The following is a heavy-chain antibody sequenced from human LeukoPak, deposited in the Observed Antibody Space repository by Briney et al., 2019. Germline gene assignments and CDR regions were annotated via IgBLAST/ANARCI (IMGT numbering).Heavy chain of an antibody. Sequence: PSETLSLTCTVSGGSISSYYWSWIRQPPGKGLEWIGYIYYSGSTNYNPSFKSRVTISVDTSKNQFSLKLSSVTAADTAVYYCARHKELYSSGSFDHWGQGTLVTVSS. V-gene: IGHV4-59*08. J-gene: IGHJ4*02. D-gene: IGHD6-19*01. CDR3: ARHKELYSSGSFDH. CDR2: IYYSGST. CDR1: GGSISSYY.